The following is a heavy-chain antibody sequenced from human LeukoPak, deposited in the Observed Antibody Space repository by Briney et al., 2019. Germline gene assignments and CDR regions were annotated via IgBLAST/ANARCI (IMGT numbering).Heavy chain of an antibody. D-gene: IGHD2-8*01. CDR1: GFTLSKHP. CDR2: LSDTGDSR. CDR3: AKGDCASGSCYFDD. V-gene: IGHV3-23*01. Sequence: GGSLRLSCAASGFTLSKHPMYWVRQAPGKGLEWVSSLSDTGDSRHYADSVKGPFTISRDSARSALYLQMNSLRAEDTAVYYCAKGDCASGSCYFDDWGQGSQVTVSS. J-gene: IGHJ4*02.